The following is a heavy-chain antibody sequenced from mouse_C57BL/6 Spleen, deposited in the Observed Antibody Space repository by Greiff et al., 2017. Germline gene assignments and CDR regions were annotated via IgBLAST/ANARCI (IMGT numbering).Heavy chain of an antibody. V-gene: IGHV14-4*01. D-gene: IGHD1-1*01. CDR1: GFTIKDDY. Sequence: EVQLQESGAELVRPGASVKLSCTASGFTIKDDYMHWVKQRPEQGLEWIGWICPENGATEYASKFQGKATITADTSSNTAYLQLSSLRSEDTAVYYCTTHWEFITTVVAHFDYWGQGTTLTVSS. CDR2: ICPENGAT. J-gene: IGHJ2*01. CDR3: TTHWEFITTVVAHFDY.